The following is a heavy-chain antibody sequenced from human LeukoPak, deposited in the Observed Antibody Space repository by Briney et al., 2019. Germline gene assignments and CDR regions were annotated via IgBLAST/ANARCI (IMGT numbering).Heavy chain of an antibody. Sequence: GASLKISCKGSGYSFTSYWISWVRRMPGKGREWMGRIDPSDSYTNYSPSFQGHVTISADKSISTAYLQWSSLKASDTAMYYCARIWFGELYLDYWGQGTLVTVSS. CDR3: ARIWFGELYLDY. CDR1: GYSFTSYW. V-gene: IGHV5-10-1*01. J-gene: IGHJ4*02. D-gene: IGHD3-10*01. CDR2: IDPSDSYT.